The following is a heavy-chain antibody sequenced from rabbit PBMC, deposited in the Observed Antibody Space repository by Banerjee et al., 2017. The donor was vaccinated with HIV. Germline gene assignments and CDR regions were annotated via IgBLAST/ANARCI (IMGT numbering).Heavy chain of an antibody. D-gene: IGHD4-1*01. V-gene: IGHV1S40*01. CDR1: GFSFSSNV. CDR3: ARGPWSGWSL. Sequence: QSLEESGGDLVKPGASLTLTCTASGFSFSSNVMCWVRQAPGKGLQWIGCIYNGDGSTYYASWAKGRFTISKTSSTTVTLQMTSLTVADTATYFCARGPWSGWSLWGPGTLVTVS. J-gene: IGHJ6*01. CDR2: IYNGDGST.